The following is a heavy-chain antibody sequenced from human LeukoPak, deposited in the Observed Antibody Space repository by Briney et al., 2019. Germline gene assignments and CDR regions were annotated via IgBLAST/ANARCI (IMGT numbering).Heavy chain of an antibody. V-gene: IGHV3-7*01. CDR3: ARDRSITNFGVVRRNKVGTLDV. J-gene: IGHJ6*04. CDR2: IKEDGSEK. CDR1: GITFTYSW. Sequence: GGSLRLSCAASGITFTYSWMSWVRQAPGKGLEWVAMIKEDGSEKYSVESVKGRFTISSDKAKNSLYLQMNNLRVEDTAVYYCARDRSITNFGVVRRNKVGTLDVWGKGTTVTVSS. D-gene: IGHD3-3*01.